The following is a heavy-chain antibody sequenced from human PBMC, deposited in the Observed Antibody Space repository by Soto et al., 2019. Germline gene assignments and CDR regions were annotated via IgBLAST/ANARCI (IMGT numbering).Heavy chain of an antibody. CDR3: ARATPADRHFQH. Sequence: EVQLVESGGGLVQPGRSLRLSCAASGFTFDDYAMHWVRQPPGKGLEWVSGISWHSDSLDYADSVKGRFTISRDNAKNPLYLQMNALRPEDTALYYCARATPADRHFQHWGQGTLVSVSS. J-gene: IGHJ1*01. V-gene: IGHV3-9*01. CDR1: GFTFDDYA. CDR2: ISWHSDSL.